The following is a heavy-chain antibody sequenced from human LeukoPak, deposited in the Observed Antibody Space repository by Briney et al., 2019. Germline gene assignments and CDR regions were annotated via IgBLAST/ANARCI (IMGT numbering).Heavy chain of an antibody. V-gene: IGHV5-51*01. CDR2: IYPGDSDT. CDR3: ARPYYYGSGSYYFDY. Sequence: GESLQISCKGSGYSFTNYWIGWVRQMPGKGLEWMGIIYPGDSDTRYSPSFQGQVTISADKSISTAYLQWSSLKASDTAMYYCARPYYYGSGSYYFDYWGQGTLVTVSS. D-gene: IGHD3-10*01. J-gene: IGHJ4*02. CDR1: GYSFTNYW.